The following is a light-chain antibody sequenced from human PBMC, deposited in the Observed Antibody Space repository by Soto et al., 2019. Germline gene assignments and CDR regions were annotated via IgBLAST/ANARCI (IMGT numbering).Light chain of an antibody. CDR2: GAS. Sequence: EIVLTQSPGTLSLSPGERATLSCRASQSVTSNYLAWYQQKPGQAPRLLIYGASSRATGIPDRFSGSGSGTAFTLIISRLEPEDFAVFYCQQYASSPYTFGQGTKLEIK. V-gene: IGKV3-20*01. CDR3: QQYASSPYT. J-gene: IGKJ2*01. CDR1: QSVTSNY.